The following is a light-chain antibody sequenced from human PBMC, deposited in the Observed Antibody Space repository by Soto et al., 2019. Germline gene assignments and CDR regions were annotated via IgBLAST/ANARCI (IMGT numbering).Light chain of an antibody. CDR2: KAS. CDR1: HTISSW. Sequence: DIQMTQSPSTLSGSVGDRVTITCRASHTISSWLSCYQQKPGKAPKLLIYKASTLKSGLPSRFSGSGSGTEFTLTISSLQPDDFATYYCQHYNSYSEAFGQGTKVDIK. V-gene: IGKV1-5*03. J-gene: IGKJ1*01. CDR3: QHYNSYSEA.